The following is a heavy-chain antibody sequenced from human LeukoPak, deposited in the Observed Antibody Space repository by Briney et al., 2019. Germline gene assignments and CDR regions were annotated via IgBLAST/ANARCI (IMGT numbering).Heavy chain of an antibody. CDR3: AREYCSSTSCYGAFDY. Sequence: PSETLSLTCTVSGGSISSYYWSWIRQPPGKGLEWIGYIYYSGSTNYNPSLKSRVTISVDTSKNQFSLKLSSVTAADTAVYYCAREYCSSTSCYGAFDYWGQGTLVTVSS. D-gene: IGHD2-2*01. V-gene: IGHV4-59*01. J-gene: IGHJ4*02. CDR2: IYYSGST. CDR1: GGSISSYY.